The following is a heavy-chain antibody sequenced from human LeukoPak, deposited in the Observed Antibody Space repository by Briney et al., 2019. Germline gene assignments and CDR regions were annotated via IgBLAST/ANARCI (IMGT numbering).Heavy chain of an antibody. CDR1: GCTFSNYA. CDR3: TKSPRIVGATAAIDY. J-gene: IGHJ4*02. Sequence: GGSLRLSCAASGCTFSNYAMSWVRQAPGKGLEWVGAISGSGDTTYYADSVKGRFTIYRDNSKNTLYLQINSLRVEDTAVYYCTKSPRIVGATAAIDYWGQGTLVTVSS. V-gene: IGHV3-23*01. D-gene: IGHD1-26*01. CDR2: ISGSGDTT.